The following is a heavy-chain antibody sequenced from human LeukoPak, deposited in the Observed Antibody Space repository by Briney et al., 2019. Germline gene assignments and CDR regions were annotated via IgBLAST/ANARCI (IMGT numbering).Heavy chain of an antibody. CDR1: GVSISSSSSIC. J-gene: IGHJ4*02. D-gene: IGHD6-6*01. V-gene: IGHV4-4*02. CDR2: IYHNGAT. CDR3: ARISHEGSIAARPWGSIYFDY. Sequence: SETLSLTCAVSGVSISSSSSICWTWVRQPPGEGLEWIGEIYHNGATNYNPSLKSRVTMLLDKSKNQFFLKLNSVTAADTAVYYCARISHEGSIAARPWGSIYFDYWGQGTLVTVSS.